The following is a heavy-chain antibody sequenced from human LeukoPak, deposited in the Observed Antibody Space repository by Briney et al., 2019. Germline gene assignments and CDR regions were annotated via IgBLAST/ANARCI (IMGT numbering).Heavy chain of an antibody. CDR2: ICPSDSDT. CDR1: GYSFTNYW. J-gene: IGHJ4*02. Sequence: GESLKISCKGSGYSFTNYWIGWVRQMPGKGLEWTGVICPSDSDTRYSPSFQGQVTISADKSISTAYLQWSSLKASDTAMYYCARRGRGDVDHCFGYWGQGTLVTVSS. D-gene: IGHD5-24*01. V-gene: IGHV5-51*01. CDR3: ARRGRGDVDHCFGY.